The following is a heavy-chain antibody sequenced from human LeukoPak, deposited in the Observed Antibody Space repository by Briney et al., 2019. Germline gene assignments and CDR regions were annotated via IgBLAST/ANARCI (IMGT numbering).Heavy chain of an antibody. V-gene: IGHV1-2*02. CDR2: INPNSGGT. Sequence: GASVKVSCKASGYTFTGYYIHWVRQAPGQGLECMGWINPNSGGTNYAQKFQGRVTMTRDTSISTAYMELSRLRSDDTAVYYYARVPTILGWFDPWGQGTLVTVSS. D-gene: IGHD3-9*01. CDR1: GYTFTGYY. CDR3: ARVPTILGWFDP. J-gene: IGHJ5*02.